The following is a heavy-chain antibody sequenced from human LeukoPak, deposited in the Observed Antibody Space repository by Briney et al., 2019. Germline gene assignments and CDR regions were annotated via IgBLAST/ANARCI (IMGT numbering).Heavy chain of an antibody. CDR2: IDSSGGYM. CDR1: GFTFNTYS. D-gene: IGHD1-1*01. CDR3: ARGPGGAFDF. Sequence: GGSLRLSCEASGFTFNTYSMNWARQAPGKGLEWVSSIDSSGGYMFYADSVKGRFIISRDNAKDSLYLQINTLRAEDTAVYYCARGPGGAFDFWGQGAMVTVSS. J-gene: IGHJ3*01. V-gene: IGHV3-21*06.